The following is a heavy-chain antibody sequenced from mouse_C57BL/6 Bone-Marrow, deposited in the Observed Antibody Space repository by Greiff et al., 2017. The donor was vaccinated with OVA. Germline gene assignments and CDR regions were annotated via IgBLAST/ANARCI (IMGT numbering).Heavy chain of an antibody. CDR1: GYTFTSYW. D-gene: IGHD1-1*01. Sequence: VQLQQSGAELVKPGASVKMSCKASGYTFTSYWITWVKQRPGQGLEWIGDIYPGSGSTNYNEKFKSKATLTVDTSSSTAYMQLSSLTSEDSAVYYCARKGLLREGNYAMDYWGQGTSVTVSS. CDR3: ARKGLLREGNYAMDY. V-gene: IGHV1-55*01. J-gene: IGHJ4*01. CDR2: IYPGSGST.